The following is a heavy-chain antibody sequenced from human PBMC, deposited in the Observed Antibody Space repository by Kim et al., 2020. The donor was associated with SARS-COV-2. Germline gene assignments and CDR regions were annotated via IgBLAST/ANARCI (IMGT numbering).Heavy chain of an antibody. Sequence: SETLSLTCSVSGYSIRTHHYWGWIRQPPGKGLEWIASIYHDGHSSYNSSLRSRVTISVDTSRNQFSLQVTSVSAADTAVYYCARHNFMDVWGQGTTVIVSS. V-gene: IGHV4-38-2*02. J-gene: IGHJ6*02. CDR3: ARHNFMDV. CDR1: GYSIRTHHY. D-gene: IGHD1-1*01. CDR2: IYHDGHS.